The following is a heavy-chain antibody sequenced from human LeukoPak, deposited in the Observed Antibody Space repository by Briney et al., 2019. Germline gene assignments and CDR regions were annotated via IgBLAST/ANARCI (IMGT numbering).Heavy chain of an antibody. J-gene: IGHJ3*02. Sequence: SETMSLTCVVYGGSFSGYYWSWIRQPAGKGLEWIGEINHSGSTKYNPSLKSRVSMLVDTSKNQFSLKLSSVTAADTAVYYCARMGVGATADAFDIWGQGTLVTVSS. CDR3: ARMGVGATADAFDI. CDR2: INHSGST. D-gene: IGHD1-26*01. CDR1: GGSFSGYY. V-gene: IGHV4-34*01.